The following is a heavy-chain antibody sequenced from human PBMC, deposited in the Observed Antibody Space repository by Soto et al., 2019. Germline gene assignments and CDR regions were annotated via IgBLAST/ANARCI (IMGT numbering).Heavy chain of an antibody. CDR1: GYTFTSYN. D-gene: IGHD3-3*01. CDR3: VLLGVSDH. V-gene: IGHV1-8*01. J-gene: IGHJ4*02. CDR2: STSNSGNS. Sequence: ASVKVSCKASGYTFTSYNINWVRQAPGQGLEWVAGSTSNSGNSDYAQKFQGRLTVTRDTSISTAYMELSSLRSDDTAVYYCVLLGVSDHWGPGPLVTVSS.